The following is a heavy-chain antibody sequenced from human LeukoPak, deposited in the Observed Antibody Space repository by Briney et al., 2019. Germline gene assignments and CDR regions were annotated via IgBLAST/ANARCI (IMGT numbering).Heavy chain of an antibody. CDR2: INPNSGGT. J-gene: IGHJ4*02. CDR1: GYTFTGYY. CDR3: ARDYTSSGWLDY. Sequence: GASVKVSCKASGYTFTGYYLHWVRQAPGQGLEWMGWINPNSGGTNYAQKFQGRVTMTRDTSISTAYMELSRLRSDDTAVYYCARDYTSSGWLDYWGQGTLVTVSS. D-gene: IGHD6-19*01. V-gene: IGHV1-2*02.